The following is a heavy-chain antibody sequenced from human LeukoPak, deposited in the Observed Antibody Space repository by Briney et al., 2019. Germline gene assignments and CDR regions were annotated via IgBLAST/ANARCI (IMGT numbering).Heavy chain of an antibody. CDR2: INPSGGST. V-gene: IGHV1-46*01. J-gene: IGHJ5*02. CDR1: GYTFTRYY. CDR3: ARDGGGILTGFECRWFDL. D-gene: IGHD3-9*01. Sequence: SSVKVSCKASGYTFTRYYMHWVRQAPGHGLEWMGVINPSGGSTRYAQKFQGRVTMTRDTSTSTVYMELSSLRSEDTAVYYCARDGGGILTGFECRWFDLWGQGTLVTVSS.